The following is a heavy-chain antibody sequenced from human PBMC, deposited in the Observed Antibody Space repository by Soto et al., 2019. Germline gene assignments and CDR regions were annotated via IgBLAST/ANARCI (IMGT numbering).Heavy chain of an antibody. D-gene: IGHD5-12*01. J-gene: IGHJ6*02. CDR1: GYTFTGYY. CDR2: INPNSGGT. V-gene: IGHV1-2*04. CDR3: ARAAPVATIPYYYYGMDV. Sequence: ASVKVSCKASGYTFTGYYMHWVRQAPGQGLEWMGWINPNSGGTNYAQKFQGWVTMTRDTSISTAYMELSRLRSDDTVVYYCARAAPVATIPYYYYGMDVWGQGTTVTVSS.